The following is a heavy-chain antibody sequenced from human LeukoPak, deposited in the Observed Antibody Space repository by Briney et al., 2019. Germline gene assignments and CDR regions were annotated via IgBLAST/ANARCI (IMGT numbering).Heavy chain of an antibody. CDR3: ATHYDILTGYFEYYYYYYMDV. CDR2: INPNSGGT. Sequence: ASVKVSCKASGYTFTGYYMHWVRQAPGQGLEWMGWINPNSGGTNYAQKFQGRVTMTRDTSISTAYMELSRLRSDDTAVYYCATHYDILTGYFEYYYYYYMDVWGKGTTVTVSS. V-gene: IGHV1-2*02. D-gene: IGHD3-9*01. J-gene: IGHJ6*03. CDR1: GYTFTGYY.